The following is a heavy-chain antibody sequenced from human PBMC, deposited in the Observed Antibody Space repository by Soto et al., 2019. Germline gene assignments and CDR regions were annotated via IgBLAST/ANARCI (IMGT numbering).Heavy chain of an antibody. Sequence: QVQLVQSGAEVKKPGSSVKVSCKASGGTFSSYAISWVRQAPGQGLEWMGGIIPIFGTANYAQKFQGRVTITADESTSTAYMELSSLRSEATAVYYCARAPRGGTAHTYKGFDYWGQGTLVTVSS. D-gene: IGHD3-16*01. CDR3: ARAPRGGTAHTYKGFDY. CDR1: GGTFSSYA. CDR2: IIPIFGTA. V-gene: IGHV1-69*01. J-gene: IGHJ4*02.